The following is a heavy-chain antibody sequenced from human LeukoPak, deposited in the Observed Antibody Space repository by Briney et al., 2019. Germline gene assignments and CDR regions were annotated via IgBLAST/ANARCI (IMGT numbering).Heavy chain of an antibody. CDR2: IYYSGST. CDR1: GGSISSSSYY. V-gene: IGHV4-39*01. Sequence: PSETLSLTCTVSGGSISSSSYYWGWIRQPPGKGLEWIGTIYYSGSTYYNPSLKSRVTISVDTSKNQFSLKLSSVTAADTAVYYCARFNSGSYQHYFDYWGQGTLVTVSS. J-gene: IGHJ4*02. CDR3: ARFNSGSYQHYFDY. D-gene: IGHD1-26*01.